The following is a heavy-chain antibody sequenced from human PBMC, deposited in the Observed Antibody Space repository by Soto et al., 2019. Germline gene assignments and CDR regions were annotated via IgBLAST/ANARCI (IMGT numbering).Heavy chain of an antibody. D-gene: IGHD1-1*01. CDR1: GFTFSSYS. CDR2: TSSDGNTK. CDR3: AREVVTTKWYFDS. J-gene: IGHJ4*02. V-gene: IGHV3-30-3*01. Sequence: LRLSCASSGFTFSSYSMHWLRQAPGKGLEWVAVTSSDGNTKFYADSVKGRFTISRDNSKNTLYLQMNSLRAEDTAVYYCAREVVTTKWYFDSWGQGIVVTVSS.